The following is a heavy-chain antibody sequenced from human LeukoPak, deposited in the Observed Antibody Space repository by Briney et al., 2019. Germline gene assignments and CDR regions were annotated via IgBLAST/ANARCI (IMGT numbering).Heavy chain of an antibody. CDR1: GLTFTRYA. CDR3: ARDLGGIYYIAY. D-gene: IGHD2-15*01. J-gene: IGHJ4*02. CDR2: IGYDGSKK. Sequence: GGSLRLSCAASGLTFTRYAMSWVRQAPGEGLEWVAYIGYDGSKKYYSDSVKGRFTISRDNSKNTVHLQMNSLRAADTALYFCARDLGGIYYIAYWGQGTLVTVSS. V-gene: IGHV3-30*02.